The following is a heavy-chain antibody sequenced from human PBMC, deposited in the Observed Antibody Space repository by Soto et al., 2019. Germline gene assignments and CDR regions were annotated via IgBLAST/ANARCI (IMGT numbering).Heavy chain of an antibody. CDR1: GGSLRNSV. CDR3: ARLGHPGH. CDR2: VIPILGTA. V-gene: IGHV1-69*01. Sequence: QVQLVQSGAEVKKPGSSVKVSCTASGGSLRNSVISWVRQAPAQRLEWMGGVIPILGTANYAQKFQGRVTVAADEATSTANMDLGSLSPGDTAVNYWARLGHPGHWGPGTLVIVSS. J-gene: IGHJ4*02.